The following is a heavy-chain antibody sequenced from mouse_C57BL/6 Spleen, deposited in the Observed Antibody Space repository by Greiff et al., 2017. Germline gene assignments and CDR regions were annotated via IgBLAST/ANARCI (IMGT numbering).Heavy chain of an antibody. Sequence: QVQLQQSGPELVKPGASVKISCKASGYAFSSSWMNWVKQRPGKGPEWIGRIYPGDGDTNYNGKFKGKATLTADKSSSTAYMQLSSLTSEDSAVYFCARLGRDYWGQGTTLTVSS. V-gene: IGHV1-82*01. CDR3: ARLGRDY. J-gene: IGHJ2*01. CDR1: GYAFSSSW. CDR2: IYPGDGDT. D-gene: IGHD4-1*01.